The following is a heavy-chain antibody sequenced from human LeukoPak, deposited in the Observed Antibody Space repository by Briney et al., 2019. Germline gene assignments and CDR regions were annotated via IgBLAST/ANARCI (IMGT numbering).Heavy chain of an antibody. CDR2: ITSSGTYI. J-gene: IGHJ4*02. V-gene: IGHV3-21*06. CDR1: GFSFNSFS. D-gene: IGHD2-21*01. CDR3: AKIFDVGLFSANGYSDY. Sequence: GGSLRLSCAASGFSFNSFSMNWVRQAPGRGLEWVSYITSSGTYIYYADSVRGRFTISRDNARNSLYLQMDSLTAEDTAIYYFAKIFDVGLFSANGYSDYWGQGVLVTVS.